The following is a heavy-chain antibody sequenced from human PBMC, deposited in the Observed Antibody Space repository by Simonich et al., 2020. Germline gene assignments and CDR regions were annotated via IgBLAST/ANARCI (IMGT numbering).Heavy chain of an antibody. CDR2: RNQDGSEK. Sequence: EVQLVESGGGLVQPGGSLRLSCAASGFTFSSYWRSWVRQAPGKGRWGMANRNQDGSEKYYVDSVKGRFTISRDNAKNSLYLQMTSLRAEDTAVYYCARFRGRYFDWLFDYWGQGTLVTVSS. CDR1: GFTFSSYW. D-gene: IGHD3-9*01. J-gene: IGHJ4*02. V-gene: IGHV3-7*01. CDR3: ARFRGRYFDWLFDY.